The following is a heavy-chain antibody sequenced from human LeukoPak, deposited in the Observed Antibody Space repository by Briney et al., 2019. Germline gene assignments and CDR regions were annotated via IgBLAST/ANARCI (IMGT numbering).Heavy chain of an antibody. CDR3: ARVGRGYCSSTSCYSRYYYYYYMDV. J-gene: IGHJ6*03. Sequence: SETLSLTCAVYGGSFSGYYWSWIRQPPGKGLEWIGEINHSGSTNYNPSLKSRVTISVDTSKNQFSLKLSSVTAADTAVYYCARVGRGYCSSTSCYSRYYYYYYMDVWGKGTTVTVSS. V-gene: IGHV4-34*01. D-gene: IGHD2-2*02. CDR1: GGSFSGYY. CDR2: INHSGST.